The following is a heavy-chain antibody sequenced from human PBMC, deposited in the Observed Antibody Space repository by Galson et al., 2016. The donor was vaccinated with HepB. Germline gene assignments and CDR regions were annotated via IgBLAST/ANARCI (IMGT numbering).Heavy chain of an antibody. Sequence: SLRLSCAASGFTFSTYTMNWVRQAPGKGLEWVSYISSTSTYIDYADSVKGRFTISRENAKNSLYLRMNSLRAEDTAVYYCARDRSRFSSGYYTGARDVFAIWGQGTVVTVSS. V-gene: IGHV3-21*01. J-gene: IGHJ3*02. CDR1: GFTFSTYT. D-gene: IGHD3-3*01. CDR2: ISSTSTYI. CDR3: ARDRSRFSSGYYTGARDVFAI.